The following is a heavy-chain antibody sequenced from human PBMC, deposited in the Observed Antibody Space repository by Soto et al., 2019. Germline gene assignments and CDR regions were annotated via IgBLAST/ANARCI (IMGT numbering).Heavy chain of an antibody. J-gene: IGHJ4*02. CDR2: IYYSGSS. CDR1: GVSISSYY. V-gene: IGHV4-59*01. CDR3: AREGTFGGVIVIDF. D-gene: IGHD3-16*02. Sequence: SETLSLTCTVSGVSISSYYWSWIRQPPGKGLEWIGYIYYSGSSNYNPSLKSRVTIAVDTSKNQFSLKLSSVTAADTAVYYCAREGTFGGVIVIDFWGQGTLVTVSS.